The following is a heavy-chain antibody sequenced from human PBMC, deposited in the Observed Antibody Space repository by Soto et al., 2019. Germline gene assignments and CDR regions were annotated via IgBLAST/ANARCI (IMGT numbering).Heavy chain of an antibody. CDR1: GGTFSSDA. D-gene: IGHD3-22*01. CDR2: IITIFGTA. V-gene: IGHV1-69*01. Sequence: QGQLVQSGAEVNKPGSSVKVSCKAAGGTFSSDAITWVRQAPGQGLAWMGGIITIFGTANYAQKFQGRDTITADESNSTDYQELSSLRSEDTTVYCCARVDGIQDRIGVELNWFDPWGQGTLV. CDR3: ARVDGIQDRIGVELNWFDP. J-gene: IGHJ5*02.